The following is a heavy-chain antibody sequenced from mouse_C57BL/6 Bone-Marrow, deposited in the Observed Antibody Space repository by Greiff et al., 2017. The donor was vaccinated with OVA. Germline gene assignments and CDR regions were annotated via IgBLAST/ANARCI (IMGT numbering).Heavy chain of an antibody. D-gene: IGHD1-1*01. CDR1: GFTFSNYW. J-gene: IGHJ1*03. Sequence: EVKVEESGGGLVQPGGSMKLSCVASGFTFSNYWMNWVRQSPEKGLEWVAQIRLKSDNYATPYAESVKGRFTISRDDSKSSVYLQMNNLRAEDSGIYYCTLLLQRYFDVWGTGTTVTVSS. CDR2: IRLKSDNYAT. V-gene: IGHV6-3*01. CDR3: TLLLQRYFDV.